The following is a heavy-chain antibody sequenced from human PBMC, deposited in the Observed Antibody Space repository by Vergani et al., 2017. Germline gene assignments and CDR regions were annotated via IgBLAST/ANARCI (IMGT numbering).Heavy chain of an antibody. CDR2: INPNRGGT. Sequence: QVQLVQSGAEVKKPGASVKVSCKASGYTFTGYYMHWVRQAPGQGLEWMGWINPNRGGTNYAQKFQGRVTMTRDTSISTAYMELSRLRSDETAVDYCARGQWMPTLSFDYWGQGTLVTVSS. CDR3: ARGQWMPTLSFDY. CDR1: GYTFTGYY. V-gene: IGHV1-2*02. J-gene: IGHJ4*02. D-gene: IGHD6-19*01.